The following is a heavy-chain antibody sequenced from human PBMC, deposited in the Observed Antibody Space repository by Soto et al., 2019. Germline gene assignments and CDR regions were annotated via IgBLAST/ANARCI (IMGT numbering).Heavy chain of an antibody. D-gene: IGHD3-3*01. CDR3: AHSYDFWSGINMDV. Sequence: SGPTLVNPTQTLTLTCTFSGFSLSTSGVGVGWIRQPPGKALEWLALIYWDDDKHYSPSLKSRLTINKDTSKNQVVLTMTNMNPVYTATYYCAHSYDFWSGINMDVWGKGTTVTVSS. V-gene: IGHV2-5*02. CDR1: GFSLSTSGVG. J-gene: IGHJ6*03. CDR2: IYWDDDK.